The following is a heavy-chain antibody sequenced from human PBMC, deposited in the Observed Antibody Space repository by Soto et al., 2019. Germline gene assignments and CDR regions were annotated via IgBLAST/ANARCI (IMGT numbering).Heavy chain of an antibody. CDR3: ASLLYYGDYVRY. V-gene: IGHV4-59*08. CDR1: GGSISSYY. CDR2: IYYSGST. J-gene: IGHJ4*02. Sequence: PSETLSLTCTVSGGSISSYYWSWIRQPPGKGLEWIGYIYYSGSTNYNPSLKSRVSISVDTSKNQFSLKLSSVTAADTAVYYCASLLYYGDYVRYWGQGTLVTLSS. D-gene: IGHD4-17*01.